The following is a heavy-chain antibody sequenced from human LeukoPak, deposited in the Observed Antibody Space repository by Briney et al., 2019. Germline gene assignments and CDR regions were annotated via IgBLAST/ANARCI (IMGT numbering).Heavy chain of an antibody. CDR1: GFTFSSYS. V-gene: IGHV3-21*01. CDR3: ARVYDFWSGYYTH. D-gene: IGHD3-3*01. J-gene: IGHJ4*02. Sequence: GGSLRLSCAASGFTFSSYSMNWVRQAPGKGLEWVSSISSSSSYIYYADSVKGRFTISRGNAKNSLYLQMNSLRAEDAAVYYCARVYDFWSGYYTHWGQGTLVTVSS. CDR2: ISSSSSYI.